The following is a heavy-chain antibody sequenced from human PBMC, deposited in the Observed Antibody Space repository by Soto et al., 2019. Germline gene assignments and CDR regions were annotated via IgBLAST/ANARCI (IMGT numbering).Heavy chain of an antibody. CDR3: ARIGGYHGPLDY. Sequence: SETLSLTCSVSGVSISSYFWSWIRQPPGRGLEWIGYTYHRGSTNYSPSLKSRVAISLXXXXXXFXLXVXSXTAAXTAVYYCARIGGYHGPLDYWGQGTPVTVSS. V-gene: IGHV4-59*01. D-gene: IGHD3-16*02. J-gene: IGHJ4*02. CDR1: GVSISSYF. CDR2: TYHRGST.